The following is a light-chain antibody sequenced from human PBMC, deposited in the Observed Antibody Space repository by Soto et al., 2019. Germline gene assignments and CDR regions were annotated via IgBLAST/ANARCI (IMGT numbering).Light chain of an antibody. J-gene: IGKJ1*01. V-gene: IGKV1-39*01. CDR2: GAS. CDR1: QSISSY. CDR3: QQSNSNPWT. Sequence: DIQMTQSPSSLSASVGDRVTITCRASQSISSYLNWYQQKPGKAPKLLIYGASILQSGVPSRFSGSGSATDFTLTISSLQPEDFATYYCQQSNSNPWTFGQGTKVDIK.